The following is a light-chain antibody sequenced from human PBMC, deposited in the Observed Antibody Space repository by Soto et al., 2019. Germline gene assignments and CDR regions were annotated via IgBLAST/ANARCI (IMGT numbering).Light chain of an antibody. CDR2: AAS. Sequence: DIQMTQSPSSLSASVGDRVTIACRASQGISSFLNWYQQKPGNAPKLLIYAASSLQSGVPSRFRGSGSGTDFTLTISRLQPEDFATYYCQQSYSTPLFTFGPGTKVDIK. J-gene: IGKJ3*01. CDR3: QQSYSTPLFT. CDR1: QGISSF. V-gene: IGKV1-39*01.